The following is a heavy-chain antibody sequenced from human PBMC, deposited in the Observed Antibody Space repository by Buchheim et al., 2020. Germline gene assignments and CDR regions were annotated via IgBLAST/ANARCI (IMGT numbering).Heavy chain of an antibody. D-gene: IGHD2-2*01. J-gene: IGHJ6*02. CDR1: GGTFSSYA. CDR3: ARSTRCISTSCYAWYYYGMDV. Sequence: QVQLVQSGAEVKKPGSSVKVSCKASGGTFSSYAISWVRQAPGQGLEWMGGIIPIFGTANYAQKFQGRVTITADESTSTAYMELSSLRSEDTAVYYCARSTRCISTSCYAWYYYGMDVWGQGTT. V-gene: IGHV1-69*12. CDR2: IIPIFGTA.